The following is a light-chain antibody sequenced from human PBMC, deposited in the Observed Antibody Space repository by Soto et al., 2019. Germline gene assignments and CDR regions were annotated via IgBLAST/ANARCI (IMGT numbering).Light chain of an antibody. J-gene: IGKJ1*01. CDR3: QPRSNWPPWT. V-gene: IGKV3-11*01. CDR1: QSVRSY. Sequence: EIVLTQSPATLSLSPGERATLSCRASQSVRSYLAWYQQKPGQAPRLLIYDASKRATGIRARFSGSGSGTDFTLTSWRREPDDCAVYYGQPRSNWPPWTFGQGTKVEDK. CDR2: DAS.